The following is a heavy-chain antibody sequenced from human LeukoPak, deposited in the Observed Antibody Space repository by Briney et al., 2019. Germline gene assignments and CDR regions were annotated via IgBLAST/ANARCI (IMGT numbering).Heavy chain of an antibody. CDR1: GLTFSTFG. D-gene: IGHD3-3*01. Sequence: GGSLRLSCTASGLTFSTFGMSWVRQAPGKGLEWVSVIYNSGGTYYADSVKGRFTISRDNSKNTVYLQMNSLRAEDTAIYYCARDERLLSFLKWGQGTLVTVSS. CDR3: ARDERLLSFLK. CDR2: IYNSGGT. J-gene: IGHJ4*02. V-gene: IGHV3-66*01.